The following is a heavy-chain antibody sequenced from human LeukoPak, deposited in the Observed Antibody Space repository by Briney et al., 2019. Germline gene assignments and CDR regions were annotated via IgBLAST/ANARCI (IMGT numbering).Heavy chain of an antibody. CDR3: ARVGAAPGHFDY. CDR1: GYTLTSYY. J-gene: IGHJ4*02. CDR2: ISTYSGNT. Sequence: ASVKVSCKASGYTLTSYYMHWVRQAPGQGLEWIGWISTYSGNTNYAHNLQGRITVTTETSTSTAYMELRSLRSGDTAVYYCARVGAAPGHFDYWGQGTQLTVSS. D-gene: IGHD6-13*01. V-gene: IGHV1-18*04.